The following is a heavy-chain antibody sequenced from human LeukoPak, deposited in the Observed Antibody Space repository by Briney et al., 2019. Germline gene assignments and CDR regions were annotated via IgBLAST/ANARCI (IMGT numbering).Heavy chain of an antibody. CDR2: LNPNTGET. CDR3: ARALHNWNDQGSDH. D-gene: IGHD1-1*01. V-gene: IGHV1-2*02. Sequence: ASVSVSCKTYGYTLTGYYMHWLRQAPGQGPEWVGWLNPNTGETKFARKFQGRVTMSRDTSIYTAYMELNRLTADDTAVYYCARALHNWNDQGSDHWGQGTLVTVSS. CDR1: GYTLTGYY. J-gene: IGHJ4*02.